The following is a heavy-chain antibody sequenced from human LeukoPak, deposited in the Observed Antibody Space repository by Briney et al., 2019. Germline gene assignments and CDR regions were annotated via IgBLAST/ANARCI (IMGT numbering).Heavy chain of an antibody. CDR2: ISGDGSRR. D-gene: IGHD3-3*01. V-gene: IGHV3-23*01. Sequence: PGGSLRLSCTGSGFIFSTYTMNWIRQAPGKGLEWVSAISGDGSRRDYSDYVKGRFTISRDNSKTTMYLQMNSLRAEDTAVYYCAKDQVFRLLAAFDYWGQGTLVTVSS. CDR3: AKDQVFRLLAAFDY. CDR1: GFIFSTYT. J-gene: IGHJ4*02.